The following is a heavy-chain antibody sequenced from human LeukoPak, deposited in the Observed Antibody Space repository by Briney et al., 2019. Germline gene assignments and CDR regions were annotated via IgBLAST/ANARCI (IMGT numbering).Heavy chain of an antibody. CDR1: GGSISSLY. CDR3: ARRHTYYYDSSGYPLDAFDI. CDR2: IYYSGST. D-gene: IGHD3-22*01. Sequence: SETLSLTCSVSGGSISSLYWTWIRQPPGKGLEWIGYIYYSGSTNYNPSLESRVAISVDTSKNQFSLKLSSVTAADTAVYYCARRHTYYYDSSGYPLDAFDIWGQGTMVTVSS. J-gene: IGHJ3*02. V-gene: IGHV4-59*11.